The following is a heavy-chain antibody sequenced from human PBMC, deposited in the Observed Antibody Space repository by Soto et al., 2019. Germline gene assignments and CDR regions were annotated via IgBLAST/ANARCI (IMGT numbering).Heavy chain of an antibody. CDR3: ARAKAPLYSSSWYWFDP. Sequence: TLSLTCTVSGGSISSYYWSWIRQPPGKGLEWIGYTYYSGSTNYNPSLKSRVTISVDTSKNQFSLKLSSVTAADTAVYYCARAKAPLYSSSWYWFDPWGQGTLVTVSS. V-gene: IGHV4-59*08. D-gene: IGHD6-13*01. J-gene: IGHJ5*02. CDR1: GGSISSYY. CDR2: TYYSGST.